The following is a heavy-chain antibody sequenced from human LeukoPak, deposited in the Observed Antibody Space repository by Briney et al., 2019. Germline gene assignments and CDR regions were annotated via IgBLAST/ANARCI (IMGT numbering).Heavy chain of an antibody. CDR3: ARGGAVAGTGDY. CDR2: IKSDGSST. V-gene: IGHV3-74*01. Sequence: AGSLRLSCAASGFIFSSYWMHWVRHAPGKGLVWVSRIKSDGSSTSYADSVKGRFTISRDNAKNTLYLQMNSLRAEDTAVYYCARGGAVAGTGDYWGQGTLVTVSS. CDR1: GFIFSSYW. J-gene: IGHJ4*02. D-gene: IGHD6-19*01.